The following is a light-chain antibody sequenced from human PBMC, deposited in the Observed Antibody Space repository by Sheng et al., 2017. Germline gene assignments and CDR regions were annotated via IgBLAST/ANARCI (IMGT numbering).Light chain of an antibody. Sequence: QSALTQPASVSGSPGQSITISCTGTSSDIGSYNFVSWYQHHPGKAPKVLIYEISQRTSGVSDRFSGSRSGNTASLTISGLQAEDGADYYCCAYTDRGTLIFGGGTKLTVL. J-gene: IGLJ2*01. CDR3: CAYTDRGTLI. CDR1: SSDIGSYNF. CDR2: EIS. V-gene: IGLV2-23*02.